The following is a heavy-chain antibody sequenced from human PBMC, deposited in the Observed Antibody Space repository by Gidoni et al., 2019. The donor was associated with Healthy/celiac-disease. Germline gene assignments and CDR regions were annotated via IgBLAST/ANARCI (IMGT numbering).Heavy chain of an antibody. CDR3: AHVPLMVFGGYYFDY. CDR2: IYWNDDK. J-gene: IGHJ4*02. V-gene: IGHV2-5*01. Sequence: QITLTESGPTLVKPTQTLTLTCTFSGFSLSTSGVGVGWIRQPPGKALEWLALIYWNDDKRYSPSLKSRLTITKDTSKNQVVLTMTNMDPVDTATYYCAHVPLMVFGGYYFDYWGQGTLVTVSS. D-gene: IGHD3-10*01. CDR1: GFSLSTSGVG.